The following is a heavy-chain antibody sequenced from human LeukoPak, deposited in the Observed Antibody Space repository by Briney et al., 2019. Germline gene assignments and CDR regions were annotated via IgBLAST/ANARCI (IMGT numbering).Heavy chain of an antibody. J-gene: IGHJ4*02. CDR3: ARDTGYFGSGGFDL. CDR1: GGSISDYY. V-gene: IGHV4-4*07. CDR2: IYPSVST. D-gene: IGHD3-10*01. Sequence: SETLSLTCTVSGGSISDYYWSWIRQPAGKGLEWIGRIYPSVSTNYSPSLKSRFTMSVDTSKNQFSLRLSSVTAADTAVYYCARDTGYFGSGGFDLWGQGTLVTVSS.